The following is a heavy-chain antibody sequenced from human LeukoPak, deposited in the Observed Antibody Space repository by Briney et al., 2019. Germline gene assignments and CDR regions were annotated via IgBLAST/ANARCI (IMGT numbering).Heavy chain of an antibody. CDR2: INSDGSST. J-gene: IGHJ4*02. CDR3: ARKSASGNYPLDY. D-gene: IGHD3-10*01. CDR1: GFTFSSYW. V-gene: IGHV3-74*01. Sequence: GGSLRLSCAASGFTFSSYWMHWVRQAPGKGLVWVSRINSDGSSTSYADSAKGRFTISRDNAKNTLYLQMNSLRAEDTALYYCARKSASGNYPLDYWGQGTLVTVSS.